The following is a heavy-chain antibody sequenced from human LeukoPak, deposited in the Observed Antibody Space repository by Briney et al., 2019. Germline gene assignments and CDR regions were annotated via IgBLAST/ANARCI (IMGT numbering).Heavy chain of an antibody. D-gene: IGHD3-16*02. J-gene: IGHJ5*02. V-gene: IGHV3-30-3*01. CDR3: AKDLMITFGGVIVIPNEDWFDP. CDR2: ISYDGNNK. CDR1: GFRFSGYA. Sequence: GGSLRLSCAASGFRFSGYAIHWVRQAPGKGLEWVAVISYDGNNKYYADSVKGRFTISRDNSKNTLYLQMNSLRAEDTAVYYCAKDLMITFGGVIVIPNEDWFDPWGQGTLVTVSS.